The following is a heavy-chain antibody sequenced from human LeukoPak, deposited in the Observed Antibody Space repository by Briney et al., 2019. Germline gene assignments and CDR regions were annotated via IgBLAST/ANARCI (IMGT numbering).Heavy chain of an antibody. V-gene: IGHV4-59*08. CDR1: GGSISSYY. CDR3: ARHSSTYYYDTDAFDI. J-gene: IGHJ3*02. D-gene: IGHD3-22*01. CDR2: IYYSGST. Sequence: PSETLSLTCTVSGGSISSYYWSWIRQPPGKGLEWIGYIYYSGSTNYNPSLKSRVTISVDTSKNQFSLKLGSVTAADTAVYYCARHSSTYYYDTDAFDIWGQGTMVTVSS.